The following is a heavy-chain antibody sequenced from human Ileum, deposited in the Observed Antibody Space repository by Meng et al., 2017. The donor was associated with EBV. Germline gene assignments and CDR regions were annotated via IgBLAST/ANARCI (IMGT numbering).Heavy chain of an antibody. V-gene: IGHV4-4*02. Sequence: QVQLQRSGPGLVKPSGTPSLTGAVSGDSISSNNWWSWVRQPPGKGREWIGEIYHSGSTNYNPSFKSRVTMSVDKSKNQISLNLSSVTAADTAVYYCASGRDYAWHSWGRGTLVTVSS. J-gene: IGHJ4*02. CDR3: ASGRDYAWHS. CDR1: GDSISSNNW. CDR2: IYHSGST. D-gene: IGHD4-17*01.